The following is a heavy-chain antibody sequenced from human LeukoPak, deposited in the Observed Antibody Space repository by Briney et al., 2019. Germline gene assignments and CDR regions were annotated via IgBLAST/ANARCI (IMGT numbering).Heavy chain of an antibody. D-gene: IGHD3-3*01. CDR1: GFTFSTYA. Sequence: GGSLRLSCAASGFTFSTYAMTWVRQAPGKGLEWVSALGSGGSIYYADSVKGRFTISRDDSKSTLYLQMNSLRAEDTAVYYCAKFRGLEWVYYYMDVWGKGTTVTVSS. V-gene: IGHV3-23*01. J-gene: IGHJ6*03. CDR3: AKFRGLEWVYYYMDV. CDR2: LGSGGSI.